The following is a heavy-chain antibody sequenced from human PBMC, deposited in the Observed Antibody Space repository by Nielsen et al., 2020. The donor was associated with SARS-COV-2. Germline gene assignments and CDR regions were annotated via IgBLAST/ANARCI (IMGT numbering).Heavy chain of an antibody. D-gene: IGHD2-15*01. CDR2: TYYRSKWFN. CDR3: ARGTSRIFDY. CDR1: GDSVSNKNTA. J-gene: IGHJ4*02. V-gene: IGHV6-1*01. Sequence: SQTLSLTCAISGDSVSNKNTAWNWIRQSPSRGLEWLRGTYYRSKWFNDYAVSVNSRITINPDTSRNQFSLQLNSVTPEDTAVYYCARGTSRIFDYWGQGTLVTVSS.